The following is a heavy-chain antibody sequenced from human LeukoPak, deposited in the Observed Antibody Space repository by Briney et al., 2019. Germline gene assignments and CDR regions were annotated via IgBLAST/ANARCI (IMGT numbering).Heavy chain of an antibody. Sequence: SETLSLTCTVSGGSVSSGSYYWSWIRQPPGKGLEWIGYIYYSGSTNYNPSLKSRVTISVDTSKNQFSLKLSSVTAADTAVYYCARRGATRSPFDYWGQGTLVTLSS. CDR1: GGSVSSGSYY. CDR2: IYYSGST. J-gene: IGHJ4*02. V-gene: IGHV4-61*01. CDR3: ARRGATRSPFDY. D-gene: IGHD1-26*01.